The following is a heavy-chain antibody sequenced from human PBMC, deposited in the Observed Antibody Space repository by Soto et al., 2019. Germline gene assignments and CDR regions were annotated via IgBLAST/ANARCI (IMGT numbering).Heavy chain of an antibody. CDR3: VRARYTRIKVSSAHSTD. J-gene: IGHJ4*02. D-gene: IGHD3-16*02. CDR2: IRNDGDTV. CDR1: GLTFRDSY. Sequence: EVQLVQSGGGLVQPGRSLRLSCAASGLTFRDSYMSWVRQVPGKGLEWISAIRNDGDTVYYVDSATGRFTISRDNSKNTSSLRKKSLGVEYTDIYYCVRARYTRIKVSSAHSTDWGQRVLVVVSS. V-gene: IGHV3-23*04.